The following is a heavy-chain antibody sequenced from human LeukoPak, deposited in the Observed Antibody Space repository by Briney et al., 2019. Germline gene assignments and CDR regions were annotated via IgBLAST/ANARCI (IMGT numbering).Heavy chain of an antibody. Sequence: GGSLRLSCAASGFTFSDYYMTWIRQAPGKGLEWVSCISCSGSTIFYADSVKGRFTISRDNAKSSLFLQMNSLRAEDTAVYYCARVNRVTAIQELDYWGQGTLVTVSS. J-gene: IGHJ4*02. D-gene: IGHD2-21*02. CDR3: ARVNRVTAIQELDY. CDR2: ISCSGSTI. CDR1: GFTFSDYY. V-gene: IGHV3-11*01.